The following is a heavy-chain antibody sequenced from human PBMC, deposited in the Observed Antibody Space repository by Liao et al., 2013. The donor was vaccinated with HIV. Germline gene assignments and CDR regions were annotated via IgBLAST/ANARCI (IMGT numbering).Heavy chain of an antibody. D-gene: IGHD3-3*01. CDR1: GGSYSANY. CDR3: ARANFYDFWSYAFDI. J-gene: IGHJ3*02. Sequence: QVQLQQWGAGLLKPSETLSLTCAVYGGSYSANYWSWIRQPPGKGLEWIGEIDDDGSTNYSPSLRSRITISVDTSKNQFSLKLSSVTAADTAVYYCARANFYDFWSYAFDIWGQGTMVTVSS. V-gene: IGHV4-34*01. CDR2: IDDDGST.